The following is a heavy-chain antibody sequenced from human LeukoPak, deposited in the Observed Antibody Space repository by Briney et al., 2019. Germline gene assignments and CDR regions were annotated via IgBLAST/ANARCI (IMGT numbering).Heavy chain of an antibody. V-gene: IGHV3-30-3*01. J-gene: IGHJ4*02. Sequence: PGGSLRLSCAASGFTFCSYAMHWLRQAPGKGLEWVAVISYDGSNKYYADSVKGRFTISRDNSKNTLYLQMNSLRAEDTAVYYCECRDSYRYWGQGTLVTVSS. CDR1: GFTFCSYA. D-gene: IGHD2-2*01. CDR2: ISYDGSNK. CDR3: ECRDSYRY.